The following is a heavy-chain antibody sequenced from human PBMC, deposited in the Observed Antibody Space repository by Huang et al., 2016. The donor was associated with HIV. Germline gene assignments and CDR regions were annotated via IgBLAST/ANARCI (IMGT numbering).Heavy chain of an antibody. J-gene: IGHJ4*02. D-gene: IGHD3-16*01. CDR2: ISGENVST. CDR3: ARTKGEFDF. Sequence: QIPLVQSGPEVKQPGASVKVSCKASGYKFHIYEITWVRQTPGQGLELMGGISGENVSTRFAQKFQDRLTMTTDVSTSTAYLELRSLRLDDTAVYYCARTKGEFDFWGQGALVTVSS. CDR1: GYKFHIYE. V-gene: IGHV1-18*04.